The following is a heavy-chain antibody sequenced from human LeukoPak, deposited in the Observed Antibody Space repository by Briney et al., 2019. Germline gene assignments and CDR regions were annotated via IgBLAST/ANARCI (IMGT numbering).Heavy chain of an antibody. CDR1: GFTFSSYA. V-gene: IGHV3-23*01. CDR3: AKAGTSSGSDDYYYYGMDV. CDR2: ISGSGGST. J-gene: IGHJ6*02. Sequence: GGSLRLSCEASGFTFSSYAMSWVRQAPGKGLEWVSAISGSGGSTYYADSVKGRFTISRDNSKNTLYLQMNSLRAEDTAVYYCAKAGTSSGSDDYYYYGMDVWGQGTTVTVSS. D-gene: IGHD3-10*01.